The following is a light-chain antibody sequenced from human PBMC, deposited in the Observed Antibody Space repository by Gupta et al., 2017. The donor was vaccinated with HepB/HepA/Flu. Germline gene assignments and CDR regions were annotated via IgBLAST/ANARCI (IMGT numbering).Light chain of an antibody. CDR3: QQKYEWPPLT. V-gene: IGKV3-15*01. J-gene: IGKJ4*01. CDR1: QSISSI. CDR2: GAS. Sequence: EIVITLSPATLSVSPGERATLSCRASQSISSILAWYQQKTGPAPRPLIYGASTRDTGIPARFSGSGYGTEFTLTISSRQSEDFAVYYCQQKYEWPPLTCGGGTKVEIK.